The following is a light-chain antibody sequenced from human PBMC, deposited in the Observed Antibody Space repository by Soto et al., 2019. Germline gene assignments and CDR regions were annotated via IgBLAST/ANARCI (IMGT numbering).Light chain of an antibody. CDR1: SSDVGRYDY. CDR3: CAHAGSHTWV. Sequence: QSALTQPRSVSGSAGQSVTISCSGASSDVGRYDYVSWYQQGPGKAPKLMIYEVSPRPSGVPDRFSGSKSGNTASLTISGLQAEDESDYYCCAHAGSHTWVFGGGTKLTV. V-gene: IGLV2-11*01. J-gene: IGLJ3*02. CDR2: EVS.